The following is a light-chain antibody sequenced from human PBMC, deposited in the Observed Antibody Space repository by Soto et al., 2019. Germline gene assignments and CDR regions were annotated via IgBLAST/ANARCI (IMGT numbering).Light chain of an antibody. CDR1: SSDVGGYNY. Sequence: QSALTQPASVSGSPGQSITISCTGTSSDVGGYNYVSWYQQHPGKAPKLMIYEVSNRPSGVSNRFSGSKSGNTASLTISGLQAEDEADYYCSSYTSSSTLEWVFGTGTKLTVL. V-gene: IGLV2-14*01. CDR2: EVS. CDR3: SSYTSSSTLEWV. J-gene: IGLJ1*01.